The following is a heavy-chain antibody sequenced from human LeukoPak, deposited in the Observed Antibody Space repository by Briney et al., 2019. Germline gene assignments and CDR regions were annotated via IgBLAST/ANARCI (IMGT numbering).Heavy chain of an antibody. V-gene: IGHV1-2*02. CDR2: INPNSGGT. CDR1: GYTFTGYY. D-gene: IGHD3-22*01. CDR3: AREYYDSSGPILFDY. Sequence: ASVKVSCKASGYTFTGYYMHWVRQAPGQGLEWMGWINPNSGGTNYAQKFQGRVTMTRNTSISTAYMELSRLRSDDTAVYYCAREYYDSSGPILFDYWGQGTLVTVSS. J-gene: IGHJ4*02.